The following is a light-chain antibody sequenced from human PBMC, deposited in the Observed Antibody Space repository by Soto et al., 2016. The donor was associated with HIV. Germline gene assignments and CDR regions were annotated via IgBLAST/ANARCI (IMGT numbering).Light chain of an antibody. CDR3: QVWDSSSDHWV. V-gene: IGLV3-21*04. Sequence: SYVLTQPPSVSVAPGKTARITCGGSNIASKSVHWYQQKPGQAPVLVIYDDTDRPSGIPETFSGSNSANTATLTISRVEAGDEADYYCQVWDSSSDHWVFGGGTKLTVL. CDR1: NIASKS. CDR2: DDT. J-gene: IGLJ3*02.